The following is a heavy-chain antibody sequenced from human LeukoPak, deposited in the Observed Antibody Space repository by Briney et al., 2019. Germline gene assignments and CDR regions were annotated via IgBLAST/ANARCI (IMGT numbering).Heavy chain of an antibody. D-gene: IGHD3-9*01. CDR2: IDSVRNT. V-gene: IGHV3-23*01. J-gene: IGHJ4*02. CDR1: GFTFSTHA. CDR3: AKRLSASDWFEVDY. Sequence: GGSLRLSCAASGFTFSTHAMTWVRQAPGKGLEWVSTIDSVRNTHYADSVKGRFTISRDNSKNTVHLQMNSLRAEDTAVYYCAKRLSASDWFEVDYWGQGTLVTVSS.